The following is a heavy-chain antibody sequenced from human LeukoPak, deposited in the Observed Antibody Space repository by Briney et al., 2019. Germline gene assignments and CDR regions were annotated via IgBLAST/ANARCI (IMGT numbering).Heavy chain of an antibody. CDR3: ARSEAVAWSFDL. J-gene: IGHJ2*01. D-gene: IGHD6-19*01. V-gene: IGHV3-64*04. CDR1: GFTFSAYA. Sequence: GGSLRLSRSASGFTFSAYAMHWVRQAPGKGLEYVSVISSNGGSTYYADSVKGRFTISRDNAKNTLYLQMNSLRAEDTAVYYCARSEAVAWSFDLWGRGTLVTVSS. CDR2: ISSNGGST.